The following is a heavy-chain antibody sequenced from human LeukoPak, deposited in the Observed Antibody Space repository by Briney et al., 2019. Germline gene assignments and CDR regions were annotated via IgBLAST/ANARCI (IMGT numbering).Heavy chain of an antibody. CDR1: GFTFSSYG. J-gene: IGHJ5*02. CDR3: AKDPYYDSSGYPEA. CDR2: ISGSGGST. D-gene: IGHD3-22*01. Sequence: GGSLRLSCAASGFTFSSYGMSWVRQAPGKGLEWVSAISGSGGSTYYADSVKGRFTISRDNSKNTLYLQMNSLRAEDTAVYYCAKDPYYDSSGYPEAWGQGTLVTVSS. V-gene: IGHV3-23*01.